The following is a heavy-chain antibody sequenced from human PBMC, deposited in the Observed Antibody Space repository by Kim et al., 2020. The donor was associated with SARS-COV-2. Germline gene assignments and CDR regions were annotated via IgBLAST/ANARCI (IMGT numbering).Heavy chain of an antibody. D-gene: IGHD1-26*01. CDR2: INEDGGDK. CDR1: GFSFSSYW. Sequence: GGSLRLSCAGSGFSFSSYWMSWVRQAPGKGLEWVANINEDGGDKYYVDSVRGRFTISRDNAKKSVFLQMNSLRAEDTALYYCTRSGRGDYWGQGTLVNVSS. V-gene: IGHV3-7*01. CDR3: TRSGRGDY. J-gene: IGHJ4*02.